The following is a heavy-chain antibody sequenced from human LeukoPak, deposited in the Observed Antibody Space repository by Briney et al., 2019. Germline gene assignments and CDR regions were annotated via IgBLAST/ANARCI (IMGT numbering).Heavy chain of an antibody. V-gene: IGHV3-11*04. CDR3: VRDNPRCCGVVPANIDDY. CDR1: GFTLSDYY. J-gene: IGHJ4*02. D-gene: IGHD2-15*01. CDR2: ISSSGSTI. Sequence: GGSLRLSCAASGFTLSDYYMSWIRQAPGKGLVWVSYISSSGSTIYYADSVKGRFTISRDNAKNSLYLQMNSLRAEDTAVYYCVRDNPRCCGVVPANIDDYWGQGTLVTVSS.